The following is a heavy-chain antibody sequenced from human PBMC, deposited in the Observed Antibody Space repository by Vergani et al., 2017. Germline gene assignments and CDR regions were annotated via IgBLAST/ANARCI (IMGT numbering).Heavy chain of an antibody. CDR3: GRGSDNYN. D-gene: IGHD1-1*01. V-gene: IGHV3-23*01. J-gene: IGHJ4*02. CDR1: GFSFKDYA. Sequence: EVRLLESGGDLLQSGESLKISCAASGFSFKDYAMSWVRQAPGKGLEWVSTIKNDGGKSHYADFVKGRFAISRDNSRNTLYLQMNSLRVEDTAVYYCGRGSDNYNWGQGALVTV. CDR2: IKNDGGKS.